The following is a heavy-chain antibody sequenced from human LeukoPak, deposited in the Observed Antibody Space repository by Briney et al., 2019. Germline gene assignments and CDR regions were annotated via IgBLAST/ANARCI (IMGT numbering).Heavy chain of an antibody. D-gene: IGHD6-13*01. CDR2: ISSSGSYI. CDR1: GFTFSSYS. CDR3: ASGAALDAFDI. V-gene: IGHV3-21*01. J-gene: IGHJ3*02. Sequence: GGSLRLSYAASGFTFSSYSMNWVRQAPGKGLEWVSSISSSGSYIYYADSVKGRFTISRDNAKNSLYLQMNSLRAEDTAVYYCASGAALDAFDIWGQGTMVTVSS.